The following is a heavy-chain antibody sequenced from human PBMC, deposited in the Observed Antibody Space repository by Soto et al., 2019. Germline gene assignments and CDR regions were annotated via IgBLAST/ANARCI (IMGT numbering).Heavy chain of an antibody. CDR1: TGSITSSSYY. V-gene: IGHV4-39*01. Sequence: QLQLQESGPGLVKPSETMSLTCTNSTGSITSSSYYWGWIRQPPGNGLEWIGRIYYSGSPYHNPSLRSRVTISVDTSKTHFSLKLSSVTAADTAVYYCASHANYCYFDLWGRGTLVTV. J-gene: IGHJ2*01. CDR2: IYYSGSP. CDR3: ASHANYCYFDL.